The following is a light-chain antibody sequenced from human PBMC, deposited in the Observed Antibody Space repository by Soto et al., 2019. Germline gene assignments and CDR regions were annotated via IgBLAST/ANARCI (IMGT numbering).Light chain of an antibody. Sequence: DVALTQSPLSLPVTLGQPASISCKSSRSLVHSDGDTYLNWFHQRPGHSPRRLIYQVSIRDYWVPDRLGGCRSGTDFALNIRRVETEDLGVFDCMQASHWPRLTFGGGT. V-gene: IGKV2-30*02. CDR2: QVS. CDR1: RSLVHSDGDTY. CDR3: MQASHWPRLT. J-gene: IGKJ4*01.